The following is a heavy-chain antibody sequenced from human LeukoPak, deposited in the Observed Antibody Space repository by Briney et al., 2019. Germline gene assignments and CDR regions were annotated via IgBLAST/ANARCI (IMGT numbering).Heavy chain of an antibody. V-gene: IGHV6-1*01. J-gene: IGHJ6*02. CDR3: ARGSDYDSSGYYMWGKSYYYGMDV. CDR1: GDSVSSNSVA. D-gene: IGHD3-22*01. Sequence: SQTLSLTCAISGDSVSSNSVAWNWIRQSPSRGLEWLGRTYYRSKWYNDYAVSVKSRITINPDTSKNQFSLQLNSVTPEDTAVYYCARGSDYDSSGYYMWGKSYYYGMDVWGQGTTVTVSS. CDR2: TYYRSKWYN.